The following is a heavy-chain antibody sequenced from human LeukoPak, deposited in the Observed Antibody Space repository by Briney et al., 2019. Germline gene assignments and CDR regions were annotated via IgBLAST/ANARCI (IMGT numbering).Heavy chain of an antibody. V-gene: IGHV3-23*01. CDR2: ISGSGGST. CDR1: GFTFSSYA. D-gene: IGHD5-18*01. J-gene: IGHJ4*02. Sequence: PGGSLRLSCAASGFTFSSYATSWVRQAPGKGLEWASAISGSGGSTYYADSVKGRFTISRDNSKNTLYLQMNSLRAEDTAVYYCAKDPSFIQLWLDYWGQGTLVTVSS. CDR3: AKDPSFIQLWLDY.